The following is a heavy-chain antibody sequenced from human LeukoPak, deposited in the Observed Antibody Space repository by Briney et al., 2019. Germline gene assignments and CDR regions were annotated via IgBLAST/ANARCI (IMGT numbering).Heavy chain of an antibody. V-gene: IGHV3-21*01. J-gene: IGHJ3*02. Sequence: PGGSLRLSCAASGFTFSSYSMNWVRQAPGKGLEWVSSISSSSSYIYYADSVKGRFTISRDNAKNSLYLQMNSLRAEDTAVYYCARMTTVTPQAFDIWGQGTMVTVSS. D-gene: IGHD4-17*01. CDR2: ISSSSSYI. CDR1: GFTFSSYS. CDR3: ARMTTVTPQAFDI.